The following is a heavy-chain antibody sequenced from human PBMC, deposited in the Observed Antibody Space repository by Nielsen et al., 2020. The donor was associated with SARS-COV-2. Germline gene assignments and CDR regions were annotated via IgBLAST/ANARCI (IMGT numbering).Heavy chain of an antibody. V-gene: IGHV1-69*04. CDR2: IIPILGIA. J-gene: IGHJ6*02. Sequence: WVRHAPGQGLEWLGRIIPILGIANYAQKFQGRVTITADKSTSTAYMELSSLRSEDTAVYYCAREGITMVRGVINPYYGMDVWGQGTTVTVSS. CDR3: AREGITMVRGVINPYYGMDV. D-gene: IGHD3-10*01.